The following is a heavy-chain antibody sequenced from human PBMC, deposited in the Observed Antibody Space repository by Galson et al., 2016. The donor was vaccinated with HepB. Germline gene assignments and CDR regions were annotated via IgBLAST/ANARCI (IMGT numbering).Heavy chain of an antibody. D-gene: IGHD5-18*01. J-gene: IGHJ6*02. CDR2: ISVSGSSM. V-gene: IGHV3-21*01. Sequence: SLRLSCAASGFSFTGYSLTWVRQAPGKGLEWVASISVSGSSMYYAASVEGRFTITRDNAQNSLFLQMSSLRVDDTAVYYCARDKSSSAWIQLSVDFFYYAMDVWGQGTTVTVSS. CDR3: ARDKSSSAWIQLSVDFFYYAMDV. CDR1: GFSFTGYS.